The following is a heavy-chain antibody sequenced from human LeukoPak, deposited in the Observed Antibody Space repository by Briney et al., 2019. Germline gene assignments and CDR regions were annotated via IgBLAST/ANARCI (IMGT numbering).Heavy chain of an antibody. D-gene: IGHD3-10*01. Sequence: PSESLSLTCAVYGLSFSGYYWSWIRQPPGKGLEWIGEINHSGSNNYNPSLKVRVTISVATSKNQFSLKLSSVTAADAAVYYCARGLGPGSGSYSYWGQGNLVTVFS. CDR2: INHSGSN. J-gene: IGHJ4*02. V-gene: IGHV4-34*01. CDR3: ARGLGPGSGSYSY. CDR1: GLSFSGYY.